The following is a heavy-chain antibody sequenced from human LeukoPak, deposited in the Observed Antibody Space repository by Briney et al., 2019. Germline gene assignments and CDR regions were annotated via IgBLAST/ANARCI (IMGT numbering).Heavy chain of an antibody. Sequence: SETLSLTCAVSGGSISRYYWSWIRQPPGKGLEWIGYIYYSGSTNYNPSLKSRVTISVDTSKNQFSLKLSSVTAADTAVYYCARVLLGYCSSTSCTPLYYFDYWGQGTLVTVSS. V-gene: IGHV4-59*01. CDR2: IYYSGST. CDR1: GGSISRYY. J-gene: IGHJ4*02. CDR3: ARVLLGYCSSTSCTPLYYFDY. D-gene: IGHD2-2*01.